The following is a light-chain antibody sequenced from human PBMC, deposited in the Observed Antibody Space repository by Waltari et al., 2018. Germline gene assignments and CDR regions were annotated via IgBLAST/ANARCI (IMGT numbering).Light chain of an antibody. Sequence: DIVLTQTPLASPVTLGQPASISCRSSQSLVHSDGNTYLSWLHQRPGQPPRLLLYKISNRFSWVPDRFSGSGAGTDFTLKISRVEPEDVGVYYCMQATQFPPITFGQGTRLEIK. CDR1: QSLVHSDGNTY. V-gene: IGKV2-24*01. J-gene: IGKJ5*01. CDR3: MQATQFPPIT. CDR2: KIS.